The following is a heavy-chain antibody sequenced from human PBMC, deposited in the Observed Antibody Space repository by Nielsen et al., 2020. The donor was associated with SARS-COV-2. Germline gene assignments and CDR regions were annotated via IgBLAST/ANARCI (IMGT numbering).Heavy chain of an antibody. Sequence: GGSLRLSCAASGFTFTDYYMSWVRQAPGKGLEWVSVIYSGGSTYYADSVKGRFTISRHNSKNTLYLQMNSLRAEDTAVYYCAREYYYDSSGYYPRAFDIWGQGTMVTVSS. J-gene: IGHJ3*02. V-gene: IGHV3-53*04. CDR2: IYSGGST. D-gene: IGHD3-22*01. CDR3: AREYYYDSSGYYPRAFDI. CDR1: GFTFTDYY.